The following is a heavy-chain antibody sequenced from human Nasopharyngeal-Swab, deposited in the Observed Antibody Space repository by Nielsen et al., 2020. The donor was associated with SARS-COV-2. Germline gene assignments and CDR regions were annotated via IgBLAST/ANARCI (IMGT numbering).Heavy chain of an antibody. CDR3: ARVESSSWYFQH. V-gene: IGHV3-23*01. CDR1: GFTFTDCA. Sequence: GESLKISCAASGFTFTDCAMNWVRQAPGKGLEWVSVISGVGGSTYYADSVKGRFTISRDNSKNTVYLQMNSLRAEDTAVYYCARVESSSWYFQHWGQGTLVTVPS. D-gene: IGHD6-13*01. J-gene: IGHJ1*01. CDR2: ISGVGGST.